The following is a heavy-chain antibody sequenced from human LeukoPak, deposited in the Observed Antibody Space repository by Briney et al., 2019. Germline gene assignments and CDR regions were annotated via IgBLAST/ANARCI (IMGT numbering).Heavy chain of an antibody. D-gene: IGHD3-10*01. CDR2: INPTGGST. V-gene: IGHV1-46*01. CDR3: ARDRLALLWFGELSGAFDI. CDR1: GYTFTSYY. Sequence: ASVKVSCKASGYTFTSYYMHWVRQAPGQGLEWMGLINPTGGSTGYAQKLQGRGTMTTDTSTSTAYMELRSLRSDDTAVYYCARDRLALLWFGELSGAFDIWGQGTMVIVSS. J-gene: IGHJ3*02.